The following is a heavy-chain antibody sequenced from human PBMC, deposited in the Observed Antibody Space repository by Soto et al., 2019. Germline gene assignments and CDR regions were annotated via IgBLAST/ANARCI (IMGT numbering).Heavy chain of an antibody. Sequence: SETLSLTCTVSGGSISAYSWSWVRQPPGKGLEWIGNIHYNGNTKHNPSLKSRVTISVDTSKNQFSLKLSSVTAADTAVYFCARGITFGGVYYYLDYCGQGTLVTVSS. CDR1: GGSISAYS. CDR2: IHYNGNT. V-gene: IGHV4-59*01. D-gene: IGHD3-16*01. CDR3: ARGITFGGVYYYLDY. J-gene: IGHJ4*02.